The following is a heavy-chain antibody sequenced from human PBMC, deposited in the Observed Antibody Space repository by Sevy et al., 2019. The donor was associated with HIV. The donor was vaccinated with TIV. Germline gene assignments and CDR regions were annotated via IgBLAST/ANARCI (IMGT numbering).Heavy chain of an antibody. J-gene: IGHJ4*02. D-gene: IGHD2-8*01. Sequence: GGSPRLSCAASGFTFSKYSMSWVRQPPGKGLEWVSTLSFGCGEINHADSVKGRFTISRDNSKNSRYLQMNNLRAEDTAVYYCAREGCTKPHDYWGQGTLVTVS. CDR1: GFTFSKYS. V-gene: IGHV3-23*01. CDR3: AREGCTKPHDY. CDR2: LSFGCGEI.